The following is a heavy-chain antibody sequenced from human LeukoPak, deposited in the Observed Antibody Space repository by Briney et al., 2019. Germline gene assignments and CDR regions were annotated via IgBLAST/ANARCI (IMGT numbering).Heavy chain of an antibody. CDR2: IYHSGRT. D-gene: IGHD3-10*01. J-gene: IGHJ4*02. V-gene: IGHV4-38-2*02. CDR1: GYSISSGYY. Sequence: PSETLSLTCTVSGYSISSGYYWGWIRQPPGKGLEWIGSIYHSGRTFYNPSLKSRVTISVDTSKNQFSLKLSSVTAADTAVYYCARASRRVTTYYYGSGSYYSFDYWGQGTLVTVSS. CDR3: ARASRRVTTYYYGSGSYYSFDY.